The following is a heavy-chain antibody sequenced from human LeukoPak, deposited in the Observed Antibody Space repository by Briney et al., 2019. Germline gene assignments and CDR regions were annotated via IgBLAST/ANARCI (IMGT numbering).Heavy chain of an antibody. J-gene: IGHJ6*03. CDR1: GGSISSSSYY. V-gene: IGHV4-39*07. Sequence: SETLSLTCTVSGGSISSSSYYWGWIRQPPGKGLEWIGSIYYSGSTYYNPSLKSRVTISVDTSKNQFSLKLSSVTAADTAVYYCAKGSKAVVFTRDHYMDVWGKGTTVTFSS. D-gene: IGHD3-22*01. CDR3: AKGSKAVVFTRDHYMDV. CDR2: IYYSGST.